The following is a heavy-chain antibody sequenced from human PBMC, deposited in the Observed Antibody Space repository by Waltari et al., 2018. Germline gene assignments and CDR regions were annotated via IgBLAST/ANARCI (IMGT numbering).Heavy chain of an antibody. CDR2: IHYDANNK. Sequence: QVQLVESGGGVVQPGESLRLSCVASGFTFSSYGMPWVRQAPGKGLEWVAFIHYDANNKYYADSVKGRFTISRDTSNLYLQMSSLRAEDTAVYFCAKEVPGAGAFDIWGQETRVTVSS. D-gene: IGHD6-19*01. CDR1: GFTFSSYG. V-gene: IGHV3-30*02. CDR3: AKEVPGAGAFDI. J-gene: IGHJ3*02.